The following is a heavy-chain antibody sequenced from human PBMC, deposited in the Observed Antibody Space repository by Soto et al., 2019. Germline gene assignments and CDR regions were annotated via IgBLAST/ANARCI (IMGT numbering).Heavy chain of an antibody. Sequence: QVQLQESGPGLVKPSETLSFTCTVSGGSISSYYWSWIRQPPGKGLEWIGYIYYSGSTNYNPSLKSRVTISVDTSKNQFSLKLSSVTAADTAVYYCARGISTWGQGTLVTVSS. V-gene: IGHV4-59*01. CDR1: GGSISSYY. J-gene: IGHJ4*02. CDR3: ARGIST. D-gene: IGHD6-13*01. CDR2: IYYSGST.